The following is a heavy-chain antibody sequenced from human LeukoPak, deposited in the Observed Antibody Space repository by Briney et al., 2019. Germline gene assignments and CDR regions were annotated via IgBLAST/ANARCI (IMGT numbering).Heavy chain of an antibody. CDR3: ARGSTLRGDSPYFLDY. CDR1: GYTFTDYY. J-gene: IGHJ4*02. D-gene: IGHD3-10*01. Sequence: ASVKVSCKASGYTFTDYYIHWVRQAPGQGLEWTGWINPNSGGTNYAQKFQGRVTMTRDPSISTAYMELSRLRSDDTAVYYCARGSTLRGDSPYFLDYWGQGTLVTVSS. CDR2: INPNSGGT. V-gene: IGHV1-2*02.